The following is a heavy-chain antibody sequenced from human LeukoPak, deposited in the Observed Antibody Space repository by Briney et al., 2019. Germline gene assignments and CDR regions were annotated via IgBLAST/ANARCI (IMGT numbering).Heavy chain of an antibody. CDR2: IWYDGSNK. CDR3: ARSIAVAENFDY. CDR1: GFTFSSYG. V-gene: IGHV3-33*01. D-gene: IGHD6-19*01. Sequence: GSLRLSCAASGFTFSSYGMHWVRQAPGKGLEWVAVIWYDGSNKYYADSVKGRFTISRDNSKNTLYLQMNSLRAEDTAIYYCARSIAVAENFDYWGQGTLVTVSS. J-gene: IGHJ4*02.